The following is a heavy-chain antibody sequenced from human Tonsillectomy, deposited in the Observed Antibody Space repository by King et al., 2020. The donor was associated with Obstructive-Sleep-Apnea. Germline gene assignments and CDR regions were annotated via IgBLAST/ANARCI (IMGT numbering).Heavy chain of an antibody. Sequence: VQLVESGGGLVKPGGSLRLSCAASGFTFSNAWMSWVRQAPGKGLEWVGRIKTKTDGGTIDYAAPVKGRFTISRDDSKNTLYLQMNSLRTEDTAVYYCLRRYGNRIDYWGQGTLVTVSS. V-gene: IGHV3-15*01. CDR3: LRRYGNRIDY. J-gene: IGHJ4*02. D-gene: IGHD2/OR15-2a*01. CDR1: GFTFSNAW. CDR2: IKTKTDGGTI.